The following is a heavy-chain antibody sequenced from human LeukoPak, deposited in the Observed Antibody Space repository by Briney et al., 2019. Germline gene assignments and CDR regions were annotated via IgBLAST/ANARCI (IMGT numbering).Heavy chain of an antibody. CDR3: ARELLYYFDY. CDR2: ISYDGSNK. Sequence: PGGSLRLSCAASGFTFGSYAMHWVRRAPGKGLEWVAVISYDGSNKYYADSVKGRFTISRDNSKNTLYLQMNSLRAEDTAVYYCARELLYYFDYWGQGTLVTVSS. J-gene: IGHJ4*02. V-gene: IGHV3-30-3*01. CDR1: GFTFGSYA. D-gene: IGHD2-15*01.